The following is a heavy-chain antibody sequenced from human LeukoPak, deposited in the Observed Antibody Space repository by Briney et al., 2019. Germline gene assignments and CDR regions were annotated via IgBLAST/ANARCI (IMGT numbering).Heavy chain of an antibody. CDR2: IKQDGSEK. CDR3: ARDRLGAEYDY. Sequence: GGSLRLSCAASGFIFSSYWMSWVRQAPGKGLQWVACIKQDGSEKYYVDSVKGRFTISRDNAKNSLYLQMNSLRAEDTAVYYCARDRLGAEYDYWGQGTLVTVSS. CDR1: GFIFSSYW. J-gene: IGHJ4*02. D-gene: IGHD3-16*01. V-gene: IGHV3-7*01.